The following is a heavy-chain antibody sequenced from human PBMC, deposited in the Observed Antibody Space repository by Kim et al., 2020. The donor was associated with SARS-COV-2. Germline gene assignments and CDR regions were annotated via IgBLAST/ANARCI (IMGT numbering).Heavy chain of an antibody. CDR1: GFAFGTHS. Sequence: GGSLRLSCAASGFAFGTHSMNWVRQAPGKGLEWVSSIGGSTNYIYYADSVKGRFTISRDNAKNSLYLQMSSLRAEDTAVYYCARGGYCSSTSCYFYYYALDVWGQGTTGTVCS. J-gene: IGHJ6*02. D-gene: IGHD2-2*01. CDR2: IGGSTNYI. CDR3: ARGGYCSSTSCYFYYYALDV. V-gene: IGHV3-21*01.